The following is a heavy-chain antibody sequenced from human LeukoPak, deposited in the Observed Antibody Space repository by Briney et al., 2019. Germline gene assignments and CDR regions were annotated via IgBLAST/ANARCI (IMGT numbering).Heavy chain of an antibody. CDR2: INHSGST. V-gene: IGHV4-34*01. J-gene: IGHJ4*02. Sequence: SSETLSLTCAVYGGSFSGYYWSWIRQPPGKGLEWIGEINHSGSTNYNPSLKSRVTISVDTPKNQFSLKPSSVAAADTAVYYCARVRRLYYFDYWGQGTLVTVSS. CDR1: GGSFSGYY. D-gene: IGHD2-21*02. CDR3: ARVRRLYYFDY.